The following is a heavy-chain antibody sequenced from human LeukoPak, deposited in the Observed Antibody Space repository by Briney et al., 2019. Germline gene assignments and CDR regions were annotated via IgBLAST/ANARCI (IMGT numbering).Heavy chain of an antibody. CDR3: ARASTNSGNDNNYYEYSMDV. CDR2: IKQDGSEK. J-gene: IGHJ6*02. CDR1: GFSSNSLW. V-gene: IGHV3-7*05. D-gene: IGHD2-8*01. Sequence: GRSPRLSCAASGFSSNSLWINCVRQAPGKGLEWVADIKQDGSEKNYVESLTSRFTISRDNTKNSVYLQMASLRAEETAVYFCARASTNSGNDNNYYEYSMDVWGQGTAVTVSS.